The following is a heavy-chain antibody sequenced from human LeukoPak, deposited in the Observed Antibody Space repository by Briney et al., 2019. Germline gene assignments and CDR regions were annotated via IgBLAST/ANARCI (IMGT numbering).Heavy chain of an antibody. Sequence: GASVKVSCKASGGTFSSYAISWVRQAPGQGLEWMGRIIPILGIANYAQKFQGRVTTTADKSTSTAYMELSSLRSEDTAVYYCARDGGPDIVVVPAAPYYYYGMDVWGQGTTVTVSS. J-gene: IGHJ6*02. D-gene: IGHD2-2*01. V-gene: IGHV1-69*04. CDR2: IIPILGIA. CDR3: ARDGGPDIVVVPAAPYYYYGMDV. CDR1: GGTFSSYA.